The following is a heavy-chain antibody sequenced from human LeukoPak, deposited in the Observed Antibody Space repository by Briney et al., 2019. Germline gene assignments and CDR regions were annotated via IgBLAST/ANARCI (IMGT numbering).Heavy chain of an antibody. V-gene: IGHV3-53*01. CDR3: ARASPMVRGVTRSYYYYGMDV. CDR2: IYSGGST. Sequence: GGSPRLSCAASGFTVSSNYMSWVRQAPGKGLEWVSVIYSGGSTYYADSVKGRFTISRDNSKNTLYLQMNSLRAEDTAVYYCARASPMVRGVTRSYYYYGMDVWGQGTTVTVSS. CDR1: GFTVSSNY. D-gene: IGHD3-10*01. J-gene: IGHJ6*02.